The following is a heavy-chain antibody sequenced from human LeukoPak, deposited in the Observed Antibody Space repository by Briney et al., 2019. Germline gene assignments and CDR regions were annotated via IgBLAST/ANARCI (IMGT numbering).Heavy chain of an antibody. CDR3: ARGVEMATIDY. CDR2: INPSGGST. D-gene: IGHD5-24*01. J-gene: IGHJ4*02. CDR1: GYTFTSYD. Sequence: ASVKVSCKASGYTFTSYDINWVRQATGQGLEWMGIINPSGGSTSYAQKFQGRVTMTRDTSTSTVYMELSSLRSEDTAVYYCARGVEMATIDYWGQGTLVTVSS. V-gene: IGHV1-46*01.